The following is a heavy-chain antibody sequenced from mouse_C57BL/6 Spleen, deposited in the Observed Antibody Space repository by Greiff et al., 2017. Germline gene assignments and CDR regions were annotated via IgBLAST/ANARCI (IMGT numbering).Heavy chain of an antibody. V-gene: IGHV1-52*01. CDR3: ARRDYYDYSYWYFDV. Sequence: QVQLQQSGAELVRPGSSVKLSCKASGYPFTSYWLYWLKQRPIQALEWFGNFNPSASEPHYNPTSKNKTTLTVDKSSRTAYLQLSSLTSEDYAVYYCARRDYYDYSYWYFDVWGTGTTVTVSS. D-gene: IGHD2-4*01. CDR2: FNPSASEP. J-gene: IGHJ1*03. CDR1: GYPFTSYW.